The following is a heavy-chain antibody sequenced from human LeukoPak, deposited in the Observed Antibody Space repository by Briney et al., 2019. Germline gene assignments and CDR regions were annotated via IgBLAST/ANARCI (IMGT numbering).Heavy chain of an antibody. D-gene: IGHD2-15*01. CDR2: INPSVSST. V-gene: IGHV1-46*01. CDR3: AKGYCTGASCYVLDS. J-gene: IGHJ4*02. Sequence: ASVNVSCKASGYDFTTNYIHWVRQAPGQGLEWMGTINPSVSSTTYGQRFRGRVTMTRDTSTATVYMDLGSLTSEDTAIYYCAKGYCTGASCYVLDSWGQGTLVTVSS. CDR1: GYDFTTNY.